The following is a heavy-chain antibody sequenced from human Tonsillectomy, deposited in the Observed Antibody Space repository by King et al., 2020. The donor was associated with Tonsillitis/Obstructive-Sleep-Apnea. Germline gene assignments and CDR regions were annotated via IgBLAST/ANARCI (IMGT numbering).Heavy chain of an antibody. D-gene: IGHD3-10*01. CDR1: RFIFSNYW. J-gene: IGHJ4*02. V-gene: IGHV3-7*04. Sequence: VQLVESGGGLVQPGGSLRLSCTASRFIFSNYWMSWVRQAPGKGLEWVANIKQDGSEEYYVDSVNGRFAISRDNAKKSLFLQMNSLRAEDTAVYYCARDNYYGSGSYYKAPNLNYFDYWGQGTLVTVSS. CDR3: ARDNYYGSGSYYKAPNLNYFDY. CDR2: IKQDGSEE.